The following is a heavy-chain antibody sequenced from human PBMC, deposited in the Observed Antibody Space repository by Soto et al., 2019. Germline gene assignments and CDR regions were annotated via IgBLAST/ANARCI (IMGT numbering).Heavy chain of an antibody. D-gene: IGHD6-19*01. V-gene: IGHV3-72*01. CDR3: SRESYSSAWYVDY. J-gene: IGHJ4*02. Sequence: EVQLVESGGGLVQPGGSLRLSCAASGFTFSDHYMDWVRQAPGKGLEWVGRIRNRPNSYTTEYAESVKGRFIISRDDSENSLFLQMNSLKTEDTAVYYCSRESYSSAWYVDYWGQGTPVTVSS. CDR1: GFTFSDHY. CDR2: IRNRPNSYTT.